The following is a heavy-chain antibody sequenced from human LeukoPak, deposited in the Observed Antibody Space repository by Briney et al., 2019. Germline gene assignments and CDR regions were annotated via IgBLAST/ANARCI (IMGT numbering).Heavy chain of an antibody. Sequence: PGGSLRLSCAASGFTFSSYGMHWVRQAPGKGLEWVAVIWYDGSSKYYADSVKGRFTISRDNSKNTLYLQMNSLRAEDTAVYYCAKAHSGYSGYGGGNYMDVWGKGTTVTVSS. CDR3: AKAHSGYSGYGGGNYMDV. CDR2: IWYDGSSK. CDR1: GFTFSSYG. V-gene: IGHV3-33*06. J-gene: IGHJ6*03. D-gene: IGHD5-12*01.